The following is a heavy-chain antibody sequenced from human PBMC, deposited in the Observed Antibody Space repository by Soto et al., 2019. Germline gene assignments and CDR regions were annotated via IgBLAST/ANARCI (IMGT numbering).Heavy chain of an antibody. CDR1: GGTFSSYA. CDR2: IIPIFGTA. Sequence: QVQLVQSGAEVKKPGSSVKVSCKASGGTFSSYAISWVRQAPGQGLEWMGGIIPIFGTANYAQKFQGRVTITADESTSAAYMELSSLRSEDTAVYYCARDIAAAGKVVHYYYCGMDVCGQGTTVTVSS. J-gene: IGHJ6*02. D-gene: IGHD6-13*01. CDR3: ARDIAAAGKVVHYYYCGMDV. V-gene: IGHV1-69*12.